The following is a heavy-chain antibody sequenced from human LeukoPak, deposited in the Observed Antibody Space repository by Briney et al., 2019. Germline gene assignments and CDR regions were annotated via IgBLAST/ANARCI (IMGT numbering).Heavy chain of an antibody. CDR3: AKDRKQQLVHSQYDY. J-gene: IGHJ4*02. D-gene: IGHD6-13*01. V-gene: IGHV3-23*01. CDR2: ISGSGGST. CDR1: GFTFDDYG. Sequence: GGSLRLSCAASGFTFDDYGMSWVRQAPGKGLEWVSAISGSGGSTYYADSVKGRFTISRDNSKNTLYLQMNSLRAEDTAVYYCAKDRKQQLVHSQYDYWGQGTLVTVSS.